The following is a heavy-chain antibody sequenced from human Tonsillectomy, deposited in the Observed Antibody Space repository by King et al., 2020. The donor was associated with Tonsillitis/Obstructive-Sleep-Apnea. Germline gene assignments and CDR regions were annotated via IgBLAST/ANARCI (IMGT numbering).Heavy chain of an antibody. J-gene: IGHJ4*02. CDR3: ARSYSYDSSGYYYHFDY. D-gene: IGHD3-22*01. V-gene: IGHV5-10-1*01. CDR2: IHPSDSYT. CDR1: GYTFSSYW. Sequence: VKLVESGAEVKKPGESLRISCKSSGYTFSSYWISWVRQMPGKGLEWMGRIHPSDSYTNYSPSFQGHVTISADKSISTAYLQWSSLKASDTAMYYCARSYSYDSSGYYYHFDYWGQGTLVAVSS.